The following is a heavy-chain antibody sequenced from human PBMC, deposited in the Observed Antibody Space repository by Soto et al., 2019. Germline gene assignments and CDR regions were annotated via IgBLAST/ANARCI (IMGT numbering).Heavy chain of an antibody. CDR2: IYYSGNT. CDR3: ARHHSPYGAYGFGIDY. J-gene: IGHJ4*02. D-gene: IGHD4-17*01. CDR1: GGSISSYY. V-gene: IGHV4-59*08. Sequence: QVQLQESGPGLVKPSETLSLTCTVSGGSISSYYWSWIRQPPGKGLEWIAYIYYSGNTNFNPSLNTLVSMSLGPSKNQSSLKLSAVTAADTAVYYCARHHSPYGAYGFGIDYWGQGTLVTVSS.